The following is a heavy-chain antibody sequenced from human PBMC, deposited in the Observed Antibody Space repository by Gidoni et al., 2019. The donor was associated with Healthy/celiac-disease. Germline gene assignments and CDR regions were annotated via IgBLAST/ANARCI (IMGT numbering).Heavy chain of an antibody. CDR2: ISYDGSNK. CDR3: ARDLGPGAPVRAAGPDY. D-gene: IGHD1-26*01. V-gene: IGHV3-30-3*01. CDR1: GFTFSSYA. J-gene: IGHJ4*02. Sequence: QVQLVESGGGVVQPGRSLRLSCAASGFTFSSYAMHWVRQAPGKGLEWVAVISYDGSNKYYADSVKGRFTISRDNSKNTLYLQMNSLRAEDTAVYYCARDLGPGAPVRAAGPDYWGQGTLVTVSS.